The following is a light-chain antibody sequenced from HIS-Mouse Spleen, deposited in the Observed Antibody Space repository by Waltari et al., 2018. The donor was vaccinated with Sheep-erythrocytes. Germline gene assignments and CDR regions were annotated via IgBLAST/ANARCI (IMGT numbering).Light chain of an antibody. V-gene: IGLV2-23*01. J-gene: IGLJ3*02. CDR3: CSYAGSSTPWV. CDR1: SSDVGSYHL. Sequence: QSALTQPASVSGSPGQSITISCTRTSSDVGSYHLVSWYQQHPGKAPKLMIYEGSKRPSGVSNRFSGSKSGNTASLTISGLQAEDEADYYCCSYAGSSTPWVFGGGTKLTVL. CDR2: EGS.